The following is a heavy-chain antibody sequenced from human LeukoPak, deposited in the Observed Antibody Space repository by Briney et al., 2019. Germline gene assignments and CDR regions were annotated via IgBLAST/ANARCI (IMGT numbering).Heavy chain of an antibody. CDR3: ARDLFFESSGYDY. J-gene: IGHJ4*03. CDR1: GGTFSSYS. D-gene: IGHD3-22*01. CDR2: IIPILGIA. Sequence: ASVTVFCKASGGTFSSYSNSWVRQAPGQGLEWMGRIIPILGIANYAQKFQGRGTITADKSTSTAYMELSGLRAEDTAVYNCARDLFFESSGYDYWGQGTLVTVSS. V-gene: IGHV1-69*10.